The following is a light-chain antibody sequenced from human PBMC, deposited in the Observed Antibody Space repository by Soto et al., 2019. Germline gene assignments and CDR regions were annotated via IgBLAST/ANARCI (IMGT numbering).Light chain of an antibody. CDR1: QDIGNF. V-gene: IGKV3-15*01. J-gene: IGKJ4*01. CDR2: DAS. CDR3: HQYYKWPLT. Sequence: MTQSPSSLSAFVGDRVTITCRASQDIGNFLAWYQQKPGQTPRLLIYDASTRATGIPARFSGSGSGTEFTLTISSLLSEDFAVYYCHQYYKWPLTFGGGTKVDIK.